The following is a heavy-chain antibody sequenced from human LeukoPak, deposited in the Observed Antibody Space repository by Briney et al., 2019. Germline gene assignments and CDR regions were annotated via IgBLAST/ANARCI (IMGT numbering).Heavy chain of an antibody. CDR1: GGSFSGYY. J-gene: IGHJ2*01. Sequence: PSETLSLTCAVYGGSFSGYYWSWIRQPPGKGLEWIGEIVHSGSTNYNPSLKSRVTISVDTSKNQFSLKLSSVTAADTAVYYCARGLSYCSSTSCYRPNYWYFDLWGRGTLVTVSS. CDR3: ARGLSYCSSTSCYRPNYWYFDL. D-gene: IGHD2-2*01. V-gene: IGHV4-34*01. CDR2: IVHSGST.